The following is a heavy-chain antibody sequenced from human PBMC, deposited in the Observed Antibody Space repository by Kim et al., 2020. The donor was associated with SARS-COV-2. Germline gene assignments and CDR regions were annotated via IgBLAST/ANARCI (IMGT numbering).Heavy chain of an antibody. CDR1: GGSISSYY. V-gene: IGHV4-59*08. D-gene: IGHD6-13*01. CDR3: ARQTDSSSWYGMDV. J-gene: IGHJ6*02. Sequence: SETLSLTCTVSGGSISSYYWSWIRQPPGKGLEWIGYIYYSGSTNYNPSLKSRVTISVDTSKNQFSLKLSSVTAADTAVYYCARQTDSSSWYGMDVWGQGTTVTVSS. CDR2: IYYSGST.